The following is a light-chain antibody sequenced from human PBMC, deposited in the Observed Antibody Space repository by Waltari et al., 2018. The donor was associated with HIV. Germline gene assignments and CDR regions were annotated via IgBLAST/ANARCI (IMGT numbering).Light chain of an antibody. J-gene: IGKJ2*01. CDR2: GAS. CDR1: QSLTGNS. V-gene: IGKV3-20*01. Sequence: IVLTQSPGTLSLSPGERATLSCRASQSLTGNSLAWYQKIPGQPPRLPIYGASNRATRVPDRFTAFGSGTDFTLTITELEPADSAIYFCQQHDNSLYTFGRGTRLEI. CDR3: QQHDNSLYT.